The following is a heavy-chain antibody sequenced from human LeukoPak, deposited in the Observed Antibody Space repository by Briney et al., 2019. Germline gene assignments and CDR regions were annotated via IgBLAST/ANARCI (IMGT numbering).Heavy chain of an antibody. Sequence: GASVKVSCKASGYTFTSYYMHWVRQAPGQGLEWIGIINPSGGSTSYAQKFQGRVTMTRDTSTSTVYMELGSLRSEDTAVYYCARAPPSGQLWSPPNYWGQGTLVTVSS. D-gene: IGHD5-18*01. J-gene: IGHJ4*02. CDR1: GYTFTSYY. CDR2: INPSGGST. CDR3: ARAPPSGQLWSPPNY. V-gene: IGHV1-46*03.